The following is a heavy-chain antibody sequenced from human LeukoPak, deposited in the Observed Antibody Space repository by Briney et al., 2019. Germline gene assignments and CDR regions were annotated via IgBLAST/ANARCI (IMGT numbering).Heavy chain of an antibody. Sequence: ASVRVSCKASGYSFTGYYLHWVRQTPGQGPEWMGWINPNTGDTTYAQKYQGRVTMTRDASITTAYMELSRLTSDDTALYYCAREKGYEDTTGYYARWGQGTLVTVSS. CDR1: GYSFTGYY. CDR2: INPNTGDT. J-gene: IGHJ4*02. CDR3: AREKGYEDTTGYYAR. V-gene: IGHV1-2*02. D-gene: IGHD3-22*01.